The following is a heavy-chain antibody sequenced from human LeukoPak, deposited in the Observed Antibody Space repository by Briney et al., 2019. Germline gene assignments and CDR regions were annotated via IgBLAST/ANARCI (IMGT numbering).Heavy chain of an antibody. V-gene: IGHV3-23*01. CDR3: AKDQFRYSSSWHFDY. CDR2: ISGGTDGT. J-gene: IGHJ4*02. D-gene: IGHD6-13*01. Sequence: AGGSLRLSCAASGFTFSNYWMNWVRQAPGKGLEWVSLISGGTDGTYYADSVKGRFTISRDNSKNTLYLQMNSLRAEDTAVYYCAKDQFRYSSSWHFDYWGQGTLVTVSS. CDR1: GFTFSNYW.